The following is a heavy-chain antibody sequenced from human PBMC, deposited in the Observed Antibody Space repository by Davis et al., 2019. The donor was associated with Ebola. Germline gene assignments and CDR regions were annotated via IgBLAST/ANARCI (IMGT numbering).Heavy chain of an antibody. V-gene: IGHV1-2*04. CDR2: INPNSGGT. D-gene: IGHD3-22*01. Sequence: ASVKVSCKASGYTFTGYYMHWVRQAPGQGLEWMGWINPNSGGTNYAQKFQGWVTMTRDTSISTAYMELSRLRSDDTAVYYCARELNYYDSSPFGYWGQGTLVTVSS. J-gene: IGHJ4*02. CDR3: ARELNYYDSSPFGY. CDR1: GYTFTGYY.